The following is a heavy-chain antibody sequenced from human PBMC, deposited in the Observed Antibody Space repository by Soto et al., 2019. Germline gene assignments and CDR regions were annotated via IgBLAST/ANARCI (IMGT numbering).Heavy chain of an antibody. D-gene: IGHD6-19*01. CDR2: ISGSASAT. CDR3: ARQIAVAGHFDY. Sequence: PGGALRLSCATSGFSFSNYAMSWFRHAPGKGLEWVSLISGSASATHYADSVKGRFTISRDNSKNTLYLQMNSLRSEDKAVYYCARQIAVAGHFDYWGQGTLVTVSS. CDR1: GFSFSNYA. J-gene: IGHJ4*02. V-gene: IGHV3-23*01.